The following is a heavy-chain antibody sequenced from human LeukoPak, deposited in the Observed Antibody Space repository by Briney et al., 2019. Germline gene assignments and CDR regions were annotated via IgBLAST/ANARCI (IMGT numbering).Heavy chain of an antibody. D-gene: IGHD3-22*01. CDR3: ARTSYYYDSSGYHGAFDI. V-gene: IGHV4-61*01. Sequence: SETLSLTCTVSGYSFSSGYYWGWIRQPPGKGLEWIGYIYYSGSTNYNPSLKSRVTISVDTSKNQFSLKLSSVTAADTAVYYCARTSYYYDSSGYHGAFDIWGQGTMVTVSS. J-gene: IGHJ3*02. CDR2: IYYSGST. CDR1: GYSFSSGYY.